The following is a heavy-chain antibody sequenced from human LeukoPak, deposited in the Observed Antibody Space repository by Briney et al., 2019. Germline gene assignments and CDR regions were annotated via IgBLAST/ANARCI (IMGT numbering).Heavy chain of an antibody. CDR2: IKARSAGGTT. V-gene: IGHV3-15*01. CDR3: TTDWAHGVYDPLDY. Sequence: GGSLRLSCTASGFAFSNAWMNWVRQAPGKGLEWLGRIKARSAGGTTDYVAPVKGRFTFSGDDSTNTLYLQMNRLLSEDTAMYYCTTDWAHGVYDPLDYWGQGTLVTVSS. J-gene: IGHJ4*02. D-gene: IGHD5/OR15-5a*01. CDR1: GFAFSNAW.